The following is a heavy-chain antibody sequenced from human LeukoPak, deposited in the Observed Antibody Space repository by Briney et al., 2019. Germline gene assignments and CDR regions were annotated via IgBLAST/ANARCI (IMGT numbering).Heavy chain of an antibody. CDR2: INHSGST. CDR3: ARVGYVGVVPAADNWFDP. Sequence: PSETLSLTCAVYGGSFSGYYWSWIRQPPGKGLEWIGEINHSGSTNYNPSLKSRVIISVDTSNNQYSLKLRSVTAADTDVYYCARVGYVGVVPAADNWFDPWGQGTLVTVSS. J-gene: IGHJ5*02. CDR1: GGSFSGYY. D-gene: IGHD2-2*01. V-gene: IGHV4-34*01.